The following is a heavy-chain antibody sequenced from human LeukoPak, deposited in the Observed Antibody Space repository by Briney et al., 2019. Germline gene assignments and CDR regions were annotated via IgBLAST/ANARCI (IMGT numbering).Heavy chain of an antibody. D-gene: IGHD3-9*01. Sequence: GGSLRLSCAASGFTFSSYWMSWVRQAPGKGLEWVANIKQDGSEKYYADSVRGRFTISRDNAKNTLHLQMNTLRVEDTAVYYCTRDLMDYDVSTGLHHYYMDVWGQGTTVTVSS. CDR2: IKQDGSEK. CDR3: TRDLMDYDVSTGLHHYYMDV. V-gene: IGHV3-7*01. CDR1: GFTFSSYW. J-gene: IGHJ6*02.